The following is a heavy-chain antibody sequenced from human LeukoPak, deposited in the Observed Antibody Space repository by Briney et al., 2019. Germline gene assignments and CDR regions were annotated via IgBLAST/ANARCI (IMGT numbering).Heavy chain of an antibody. D-gene: IGHD1-14*01. CDR1: GLPFRSYA. CDR3: AKVLTGSQDY. Sequence: PGGSLRLSCSASGLPFRSYAMHWVRQAPGKGLECVSGITGNGGGTFYADSVKGRFTISRDNFKNTLYLQMSSLRAEDTAVYYCAKVLTGSQDYWGQGTLVTVSS. J-gene: IGHJ4*02. CDR2: ITGNGGGT. V-gene: IGHV3-64D*06.